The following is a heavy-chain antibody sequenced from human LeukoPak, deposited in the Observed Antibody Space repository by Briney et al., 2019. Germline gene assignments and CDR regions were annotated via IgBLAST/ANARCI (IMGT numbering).Heavy chain of an antibody. CDR1: GGTFSSYA. Sequence: GASVKVSCKASGGTFSSYAISWVRQAPGQGLEWMGGIIPIFGTANYAQKFQGRVTITADESTNTAYMELSSLRSEDTAVYYCARGPFIGAFDIWGQGTMVTVSS. CDR2: IIPIFGTA. CDR3: ARGPFIGAFDI. J-gene: IGHJ3*02. D-gene: IGHD2-15*01. V-gene: IGHV1-69*01.